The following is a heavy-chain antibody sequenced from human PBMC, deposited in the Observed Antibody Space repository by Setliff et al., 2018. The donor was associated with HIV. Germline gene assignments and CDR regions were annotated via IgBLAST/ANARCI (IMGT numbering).Heavy chain of an antibody. V-gene: IGHV4-39*07. J-gene: IGHJ6*02. D-gene: IGHD1-26*01. CDR3: EAATVGETGYYGIDV. Sequence: SETLSLTCTVSGGSISTSRHYWGWIRQPPGKGLEWIGSIYYTGSTYYNPSLKSRVTISVDTSKNQFSLKLDFVTAADTAVYYCEAATVGETGYYGIDVWGPGTTVTVSS. CDR2: IYYTGST. CDR1: GGSISTSRHY.